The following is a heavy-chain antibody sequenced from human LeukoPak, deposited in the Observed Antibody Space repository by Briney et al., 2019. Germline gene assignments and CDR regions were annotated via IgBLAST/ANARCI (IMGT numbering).Heavy chain of an antibody. D-gene: IGHD6-19*01. J-gene: IGHJ4*02. V-gene: IGHV4-61*03. CDR3: ARLVDSSGWYYFDY. CDR1: GDSVSSLHSY. CDR2: ISYSGNT. Sequence: SETLSLSCSVSGDSVSSLHSYWTWIRQPPGKGLEWIGHISYSGNTNYNPSLKSRVTISVDTSENYFSLRLTSVTAADTAVYYCARLVDSSGWYYFDYWGQGTLVTVSS.